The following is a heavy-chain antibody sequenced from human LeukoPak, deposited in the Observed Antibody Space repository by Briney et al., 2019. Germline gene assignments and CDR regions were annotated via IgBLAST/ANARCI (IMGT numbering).Heavy chain of an antibody. D-gene: IGHD3-10*01. CDR3: ARDIVSGSGSLDY. V-gene: IGHV3-74*01. CDR1: GFTFSSYE. J-gene: IGHJ4*02. Sequence: GGSLRLSCAASGFTFSSYEMSWVRQAPGKGLVWVSRVKSDGSNPSYADSVKGRFTISRDNAENMLYLQMNTLGAEDTAVYYCARDIVSGSGSLDYWGQGTLVTVSS. CDR2: VKSDGSNP.